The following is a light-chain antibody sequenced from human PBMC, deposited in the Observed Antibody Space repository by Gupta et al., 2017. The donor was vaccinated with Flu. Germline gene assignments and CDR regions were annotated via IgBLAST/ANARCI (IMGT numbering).Light chain of an antibody. Sequence: GQSTTLACRASQRVSNIYLAWNQKKPGQPFRLHIYGASGRATGIPDRFSGRGSGTDFTLTISGLEAEDSAFYYCQQYDSLITFGQGTRLEIK. CDR3: QQYDSLIT. CDR2: GAS. CDR1: QRVSNIY. J-gene: IGKJ5*01. V-gene: IGKV3-20*01.